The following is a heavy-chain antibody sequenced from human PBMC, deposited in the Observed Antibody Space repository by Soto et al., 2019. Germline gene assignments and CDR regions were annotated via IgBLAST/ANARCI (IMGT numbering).Heavy chain of an antibody. CDR1: GYTFSSYG. CDR2: ISAYNGDT. CDR3: ARSWAYCTRSTCISASF. J-gene: IGHJ1*01. D-gene: IGHD2-8*01. V-gene: IGHV1-18*01. Sequence: ASVKVSCKASGYTFSSYGYAWVRQAPGQGLEWMGWISAYNGDTNYAQKFQDRVTLTTDTSTTTAYMELRNLGSDDTAVYYCARSWAYCTRSTCISASFWGLGTLVIVSA.